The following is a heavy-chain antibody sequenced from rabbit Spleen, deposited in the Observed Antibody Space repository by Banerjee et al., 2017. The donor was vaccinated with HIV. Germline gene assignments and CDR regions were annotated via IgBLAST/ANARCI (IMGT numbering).Heavy chain of an antibody. CDR3: ARDLAGVIGWNFGW. CDR2: IYADTSTFT. CDR1: GVSFSSDHY. D-gene: IGHD4-1*01. V-gene: IGHV1S40*01. Sequence: QSLEESGGDLVKPGASLTLTCTASGVSFSSDHYMCWVRQAPAKGLEWVACIYADTSTFTYYASWAKGRFTISKISSTTVTLQMTSVTAADTATYFCARDLAGVIGWNFGWWGQGTLVTVS. J-gene: IGHJ6*01.